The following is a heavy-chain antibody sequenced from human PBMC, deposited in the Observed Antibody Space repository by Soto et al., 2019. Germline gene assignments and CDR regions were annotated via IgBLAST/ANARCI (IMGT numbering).Heavy chain of an antibody. V-gene: IGHV3-48*02. CDR2: ISPSNTTI. CDR3: ARVGRGFCSSATCYTYGFDL. CDR1: GFTFSLYP. J-gene: IGHJ3*01. D-gene: IGHD2-2*01. Sequence: QLVESGGGLVQPGGSLRLSCAASGFTFSLYPMNWVRQAPGKGLEWLSYISPSNTTIYYADSVKGRFTISRDNAKDSLDLQMNGLRDDDTAVYYCARVGRGFCSSATCYTYGFDLWGQGTVVTVST.